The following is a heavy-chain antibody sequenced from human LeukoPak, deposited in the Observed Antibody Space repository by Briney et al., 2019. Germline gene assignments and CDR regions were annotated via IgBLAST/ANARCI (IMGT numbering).Heavy chain of an antibody. CDR1: GGPINSNSYY. CDR2: IYYSGST. J-gene: IGHJ5*02. CDR3: ARNRYYYGSGSYGVPNWFDP. D-gene: IGHD3-10*01. V-gene: IGHV4-39*01. Sequence: SETLSLTCTVSGGPINSNSYYWGWIRQPPGKGLEWIGSIYYSGSTYYNPSLKSRVTISVDTSKNQFSLKLSSVTAADTAVYYCARNRYYYGSGSYGVPNWFDPWGQGTLVTVSS.